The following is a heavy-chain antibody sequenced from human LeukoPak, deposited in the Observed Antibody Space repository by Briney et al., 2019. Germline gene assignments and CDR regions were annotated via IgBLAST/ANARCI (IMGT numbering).Heavy chain of an antibody. CDR3: ARQGPQGAARITMVRGVRSDYFDY. J-gene: IGHJ4*02. CDR1: GGSFSGYY. Sequence: PSETLSLTCAVYGGSFSGYYWSWIRQPPGKGLEWIGEINHSGSTNYNPSLKSRVTISVDTSKNQFSLKLSSVTAADTAVYYCARQGPQGAARITMVRGVRSDYFDYWGQGTLVTVSS. CDR2: INHSGST. V-gene: IGHV4-34*01. D-gene: IGHD3-10*01.